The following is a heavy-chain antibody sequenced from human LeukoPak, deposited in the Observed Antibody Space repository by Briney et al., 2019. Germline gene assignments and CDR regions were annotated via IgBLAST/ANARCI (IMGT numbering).Heavy chain of an antibody. V-gene: IGHV3-23*01. CDR2: VSNRDGRA. D-gene: IGHD6-19*01. CDR1: GFTFSSYG. CDR3: ASGRSLAGDGPFDY. Sequence: TGGSLSLSCAASGFTFSSYGMDWVRQAPGKGLEWVSGVSNRDGRAYYADSVKGRFTVSRDNSKNTLHLQMNSLRAEDTALYYCASGRSLAGDGPFDYWGQGTLVTVSS. J-gene: IGHJ4*02.